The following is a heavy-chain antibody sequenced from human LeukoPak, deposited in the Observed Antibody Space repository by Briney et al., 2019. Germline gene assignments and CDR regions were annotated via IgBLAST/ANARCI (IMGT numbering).Heavy chain of an antibody. CDR1: GGSFSGYY. D-gene: IGHD3-22*01. CDR3: ASIRTYYDSSGYYSVGEQADC. Sequence: SETLSLTCAVYGGSFSGYYWSWIRQPPGKGLEWIGEINHSGSTNYNPSLKSRVTISVDTSKNQFSLKLSSVTAADTAVYYCASIRTYYDSSGYYSVGEQADCWGQGTLVTVSS. J-gene: IGHJ4*02. CDR2: INHSGST. V-gene: IGHV4-34*01.